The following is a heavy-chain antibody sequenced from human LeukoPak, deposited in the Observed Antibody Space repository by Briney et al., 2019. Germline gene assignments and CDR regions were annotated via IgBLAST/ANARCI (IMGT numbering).Heavy chain of an antibody. V-gene: IGHV1-69*06. D-gene: IGHD2-8*01. CDR3: ARQIVLMVYAIDNYYYYYMDV. J-gene: IGHJ6*03. CDR2: IIPIFGTA. CDR1: GGTFSSYA. Sequence: GASVKVSCNASGGTFSSYAISWVRQAPGQGLEWMGGIIPIFGTANYAQKFQGRVTITADKSTSTAYMELSSLRSDDTAVYYCARQIVLMVYAIDNYYYYYMDVWGKGTTVTVSS.